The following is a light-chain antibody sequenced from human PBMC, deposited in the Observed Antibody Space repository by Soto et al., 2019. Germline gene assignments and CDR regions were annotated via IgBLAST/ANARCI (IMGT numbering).Light chain of an antibody. V-gene: IGKV1-9*01. Sequence: DIQLTQSPSFLSASAGDRVTITCRASQGISSYLAWFQQKPGRAPKLLVYAASTLQSGVPSRFSGSGSGTEFTLTISSLQTEDFATYYCQQRKDYPLTFGGGTKVDIK. CDR3: QQRKDYPLT. CDR2: AAS. CDR1: QGISSY. J-gene: IGKJ4*01.